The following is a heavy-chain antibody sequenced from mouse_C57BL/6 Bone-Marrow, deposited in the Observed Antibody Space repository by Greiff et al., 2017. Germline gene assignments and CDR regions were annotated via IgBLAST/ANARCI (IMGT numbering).Heavy chain of an antibody. CDR3: ARFITTVVAHYYAMDY. V-gene: IGHV1-76*01. Sequence: VQLQQSGAELVRPGASVKLSCKASGYTFTGYYINWVKQRPGQGLEWIARIYPGSGNTYYNEKFKGKATLTAEKSSSTAYMQLSSLTSEDSAVXVGARFITTVVAHYYAMDYWGQGTSVTVSS. J-gene: IGHJ4*01. D-gene: IGHD1-1*01. CDR2: IYPGSGNT. CDR1: GYTFTGYY.